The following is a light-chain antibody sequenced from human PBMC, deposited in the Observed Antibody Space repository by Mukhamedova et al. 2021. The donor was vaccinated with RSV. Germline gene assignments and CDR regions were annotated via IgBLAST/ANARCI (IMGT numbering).Light chain of an antibody. Sequence: GERATLSCRASQTVSSTYLAWYQQKPGQAPRLLIYGASRRATGIPDRFSGSGSGTDFTLTISRLEPEDFAMYYCQQYGTPPYTFG. CDR1: QTVSSTY. CDR2: GAS. CDR3: QQYGTPPYT. J-gene: IGKJ2*01. V-gene: IGKV3-20*01.